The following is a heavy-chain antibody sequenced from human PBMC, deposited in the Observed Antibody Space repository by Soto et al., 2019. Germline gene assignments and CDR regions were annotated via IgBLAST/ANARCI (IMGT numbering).Heavy chain of an antibody. CDR1: GYSISSGYY. CDR2: IYHSGST. Sequence: PSETLSLTCAVSGYSISSGYYWGWIRQPPGKGLEWIGSIYHSGSTNYNPSLKSRVTISVDTSKNQFSLKLSSVTAADTAVYYCARDRMVRGVIMNPDYYYYGMDVWGQGTTVTVSS. D-gene: IGHD3-10*01. CDR3: ARDRMVRGVIMNPDYYYYGMDV. J-gene: IGHJ6*02. V-gene: IGHV4-38-2*02.